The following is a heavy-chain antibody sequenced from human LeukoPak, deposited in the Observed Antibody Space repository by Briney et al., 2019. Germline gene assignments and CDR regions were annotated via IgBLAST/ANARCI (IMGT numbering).Heavy chain of an antibody. CDR3: AKAPLKLPEGWGH. D-gene: IGHD4-23*01. CDR1: GFTFSSYA. CDR2: ISYDGSNK. Sequence: QPGGSLRLSCAASGFTFSSYAMHWVRQAPGKGLEWVAVISYDGSNKYYADSVKGRFTISRDDSKNTLYLQMNGLRAEDTAIYYCAKAPLKLPEGWGHWGQGTLVTVSS. J-gene: IGHJ4*02. V-gene: IGHV3-30-3*01.